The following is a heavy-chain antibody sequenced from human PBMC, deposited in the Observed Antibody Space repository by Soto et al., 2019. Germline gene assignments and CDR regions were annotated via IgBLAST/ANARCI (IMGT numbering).Heavy chain of an antibody. CDR3: AIVPPRDFDI. V-gene: IGHV3-48*03. D-gene: IGHD2-2*01. J-gene: IGHJ3*02. Sequence: HPGGSLRLSCAASGFTFSSYEMNWVRQAPGHGMGWVAYINGAGSTIYYADSVKGRFTITKDNAKRTRFLQMTSPRGEDTAVDYYAIVPPRDFDIWGLGTLVTVSS. CDR1: GFTFSSYE. CDR2: INGAGSTI.